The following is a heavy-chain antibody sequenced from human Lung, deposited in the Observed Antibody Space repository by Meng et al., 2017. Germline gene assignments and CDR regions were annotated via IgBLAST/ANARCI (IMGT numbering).Heavy chain of an antibody. CDR2: ITPNSGGA. Sequence: QVQRVQAGAEGRKPGASVQVSCETSGYIFTDFQIHWVRQAPGQGLEWMGRITPNSGGANYAQKFQGRVTMTRDTSIRTAYMDLSRLTSDDTAIYYCARDRDGYASFDHWGQGTLVTVSS. D-gene: IGHD5-24*01. CDR3: ARDRDGYASFDH. J-gene: IGHJ4*02. V-gene: IGHV1-2*06. CDR1: GYIFTDFQ.